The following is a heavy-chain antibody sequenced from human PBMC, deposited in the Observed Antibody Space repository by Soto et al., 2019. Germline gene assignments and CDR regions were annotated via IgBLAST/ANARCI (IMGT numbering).Heavy chain of an antibody. D-gene: IGHD2-21*01. Sequence: GGSLRLSCAASGFTVSSNYMSWVRQAPGKGLEWVSAIDSGYSTYYEDSVTGRFTNSRGNSRNTLCLQMNSLRAEDTAVYYCARDIRSRRYDYWGRGTLVTVSS. CDR2: IDSGYST. CDR1: GFTVSSNY. J-gene: IGHJ4*02. V-gene: IGHV3-66*01. CDR3: ARDIRSRRYDY.